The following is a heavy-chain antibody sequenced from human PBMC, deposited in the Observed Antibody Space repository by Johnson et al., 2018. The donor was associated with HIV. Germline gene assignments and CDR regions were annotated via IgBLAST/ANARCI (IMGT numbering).Heavy chain of an antibody. CDR2: IRYDGSNK. V-gene: IGHV3-30*02. CDR3: ARDTPGYHDAFDI. D-gene: IGHD2-2*01. CDR1: GFTFSSYG. J-gene: IGHJ3*02. Sequence: VQLVESGGGLVQPGGSLRLSCAASGFTFSSYGMHWVRQAPGKGLEWVAFIRYDGSNKYYADSVKGRFTISRDNSKNTLYLQMNSLRAEDTAVYYCARDTPGYHDAFDIWCQGTMVTVSS.